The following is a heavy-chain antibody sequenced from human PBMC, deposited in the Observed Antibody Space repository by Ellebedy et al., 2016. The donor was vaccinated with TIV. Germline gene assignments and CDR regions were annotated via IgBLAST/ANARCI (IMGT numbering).Heavy chain of an antibody. CDR1: GGSISSYY. V-gene: IGHV4-34*01. D-gene: IGHD6-13*01. Sequence: SETLSLTXTVSGGSISSYYWSWIRQPPGKGLEWIGEINHSGSTNYNPSLKSRVTISVDTSKNQFSLKLSSVTAADTAVYYCARLGIAAAGKGWFNPWGQGTLVTVSS. J-gene: IGHJ5*02. CDR2: INHSGST. CDR3: ARLGIAAAGKGWFNP.